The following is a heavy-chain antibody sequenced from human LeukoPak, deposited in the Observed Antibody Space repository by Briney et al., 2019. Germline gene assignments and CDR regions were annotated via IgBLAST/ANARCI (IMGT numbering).Heavy chain of an antibody. CDR3: AKDRRQWLGKTSSGFDY. D-gene: IGHD6-19*01. CDR1: GFTFSGYG. CDR2: ISYDGSNK. Sequence: WGSLRLSCAASGFTFSGYGMHWVRQAPGKGLEWVAVISYDGSNKYYADSVKGRFTISRDNSKNTLYLQMNSLRAEDTAVYYCAKDRRQWLGKTSSGFDYWGQGTLVTVSS. J-gene: IGHJ4*02. V-gene: IGHV3-30*18.